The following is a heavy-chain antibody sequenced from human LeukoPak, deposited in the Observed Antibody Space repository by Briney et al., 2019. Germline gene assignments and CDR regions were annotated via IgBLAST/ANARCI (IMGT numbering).Heavy chain of an antibody. D-gene: IGHD4-17*01. J-gene: IGHJ6*02. Sequence: GGSPRLSCAASGFTFDDYAMHWVRQAPGKGLEGVSGISWSSGSIGYADSVKGRFTISRDNAKNSLYLQMNSLRAEDTAVYYCAREVTVPGGMDVWGQGTTVTVSS. CDR1: GFTFDDYA. V-gene: IGHV3-9*01. CDR3: AREVTVPGGMDV. CDR2: ISWSSGSI.